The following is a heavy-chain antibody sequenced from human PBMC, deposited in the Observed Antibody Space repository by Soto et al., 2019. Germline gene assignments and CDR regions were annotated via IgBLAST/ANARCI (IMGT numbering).Heavy chain of an antibody. D-gene: IGHD3-3*01. CDR3: ARLSITIFGVVIYNWFDP. CDR2: IIPIFGTA. CDR1: GYTVTING. V-gene: IGHV1-69*01. J-gene: IGHJ5*02. Sequence: SVKVSCKASGYTVTINGISWVRQAPGQGLEWMGGIIPIFGTANYAQKFQGRVTITADESTSTAYMELSSLRSEDTAVYYCARLSITIFGVVIYNWFDPWGQRTLVTVSS.